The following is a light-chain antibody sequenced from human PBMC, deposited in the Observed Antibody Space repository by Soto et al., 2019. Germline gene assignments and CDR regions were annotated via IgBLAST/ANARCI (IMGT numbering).Light chain of an antibody. CDR2: GAS. J-gene: IGKJ2*01. Sequence: EIVLTQSPGTLSLSPGERATLSCRASQSVSSSYFAWYQQKPGQAPRLLIYGASSRATGIPDRFSGSGSGTYFPLTISRLEPEDVAVYYCQHYGSSPGTFGQGTKLEIK. CDR1: QSVSSSY. V-gene: IGKV3-20*01. CDR3: QHYGSSPGT.